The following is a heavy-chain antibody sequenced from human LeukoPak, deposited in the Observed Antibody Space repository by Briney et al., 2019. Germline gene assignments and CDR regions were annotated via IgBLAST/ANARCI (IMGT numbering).Heavy chain of an antibody. Sequence: ASVKVSCKASGYSFTDYYMEWVRQAPGQGLEWMGRINPNSGGTNYAQKFQGRVTMTRDTSISTAYMELSRLRSDDTAVYYCARGYRTVGAIEYFQHWGQGTLVTVSS. CDR2: INPNSGGT. CDR3: ARGYRTVGAIEYFQH. D-gene: IGHD1-26*01. V-gene: IGHV1-2*06. J-gene: IGHJ1*01. CDR1: GYSFTDYY.